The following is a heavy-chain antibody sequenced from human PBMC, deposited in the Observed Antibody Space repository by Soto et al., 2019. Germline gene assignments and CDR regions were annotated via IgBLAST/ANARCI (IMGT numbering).Heavy chain of an antibody. D-gene: IGHD2-15*01. CDR2: LIPSFGTA. J-gene: IGHJ4*02. V-gene: IGHV1-69*01. CDR1: GGGFNSYA. CDR3: ARAGDCSGGSCYSFILDY. Sequence: QVQLVQSGAEVKKPGSSVKVSCKASGGGFNSYAFSWVRQAPGQGLEWMGALIPSFGTAHYAQKFQGRVTITAHESTTTVYMDLSSLTPDDTAMYFCARAGDCSGGSCYSFILDYWGQGTQVTVSS.